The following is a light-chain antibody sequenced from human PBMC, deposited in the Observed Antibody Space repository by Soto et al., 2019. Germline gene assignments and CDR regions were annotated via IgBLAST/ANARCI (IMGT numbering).Light chain of an antibody. V-gene: IGKV3-20*01. CDR3: QQYNNWPPGVT. CDR1: QSVSSNY. Sequence: EVVLTQSPGTLSLSAGERATLSCRASQSVSSNYLAWYQQKPGQSPRLLIYGASNRASGISDRFSGSGSGTDFTLIISSLQSEDFAVYYCQQYNNWPPGVTFGGGTKVDI. CDR2: GAS. J-gene: IGKJ4*01.